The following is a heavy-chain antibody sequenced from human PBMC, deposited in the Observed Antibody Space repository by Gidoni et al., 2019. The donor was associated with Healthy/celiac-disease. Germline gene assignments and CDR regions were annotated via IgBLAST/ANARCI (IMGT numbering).Heavy chain of an antibody. CDR2: IIPIFGTA. V-gene: IGHV1-69*06. CDR1: GGTFRSYA. Sequence: QVQLVQSGAAVKKPGSSVKVSCNASGGTFRSYAISWVRQAPGQGLEWMGGIIPIFGTANYEQKFQGRVTITADKSTSTAYMELSSLRSEDTAVYYCASGYYDSSGYPKTYFDYWGQGTLVTVSS. D-gene: IGHD3-22*01. J-gene: IGHJ4*02. CDR3: ASGYYDSSGYPKTYFDY.